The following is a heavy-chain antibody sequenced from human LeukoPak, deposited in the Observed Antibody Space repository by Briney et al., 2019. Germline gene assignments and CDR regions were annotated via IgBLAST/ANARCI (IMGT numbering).Heavy chain of an antibody. CDR3: AKIGPLVVVVPAAPDEYGMDV. V-gene: IGHV3-30-3*02. CDR2: ISYDGSNK. CDR1: GFTFSSYA. D-gene: IGHD2-2*01. J-gene: IGHJ6*04. Sequence: GGSLRLSCAASGFTFSSYAMHWVRQAPGKGLEWVAVISYDGSNKYYADSVKGRFTISRDNSKNTLYLQMNSLRAEDTAVYYCAKIGPLVVVVPAAPDEYGMDVWGKGTTVTVSS.